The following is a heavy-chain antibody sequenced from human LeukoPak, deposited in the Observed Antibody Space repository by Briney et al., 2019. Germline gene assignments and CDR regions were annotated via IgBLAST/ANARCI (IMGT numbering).Heavy chain of an antibody. V-gene: IGHV3-30*02. CDR1: GFSFRHYG. J-gene: IGHJ3*02. D-gene: IGHD2-2*01. Sequence: PGGSLRLSCAASGFSFRHYGMYWVRQAPGKGLEWVSFIRDDGDAQYYADSVKGRFTTSRDNSRNTLYLQLNSLRAEDTAIYYCAVDCSSPSCYGQSAFDIWGQGTMVTVSS. CDR2: IRDDGDAQ. CDR3: AVDCSSPSCYGQSAFDI.